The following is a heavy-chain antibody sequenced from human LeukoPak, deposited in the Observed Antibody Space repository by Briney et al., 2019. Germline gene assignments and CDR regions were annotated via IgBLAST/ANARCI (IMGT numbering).Heavy chain of an antibody. D-gene: IGHD5-12*01. CDR2: ISDGGGST. CDR3: ARYISDSVDDALDI. V-gene: IGHV3-23*01. J-gene: IGHJ3*02. CDR1: GFTFSNHA. Sequence: SGGSLRLSCAASGFTFSNHAMSWVRQTPGKGLEWVLGISDGGGSTYPADSVDGRFSISRDNAKATMSLQMTSLRADDTAVYYCARYISDSVDDALDIWGQGTVVIVS.